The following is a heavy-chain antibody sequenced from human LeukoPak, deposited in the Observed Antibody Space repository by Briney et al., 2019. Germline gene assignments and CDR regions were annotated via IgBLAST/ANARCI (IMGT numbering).Heavy chain of an antibody. Sequence: PGGSLRVSCAASGFTFSSYAMSWVRQAPGKGLEWVAVISGSGGSTYYADSVKGRFTISRDNSKNTLYLQMNSLRAEDTAVYYCAKDGFIAVAAPFDYWGQGTLVTVSS. J-gene: IGHJ4*02. D-gene: IGHD6-19*01. CDR3: AKDGFIAVAAPFDY. CDR1: GFTFSSYA. CDR2: ISGSGGST. V-gene: IGHV3-23*01.